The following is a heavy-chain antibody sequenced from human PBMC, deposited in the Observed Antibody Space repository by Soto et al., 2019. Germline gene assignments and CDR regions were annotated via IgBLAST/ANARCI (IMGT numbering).Heavy chain of an antibody. J-gene: IGHJ6*03. Sequence: GGSLRLSCAASGFTFSDYYMSWIRQAPGKGLEWVSYISSSGSTIYYADSVKGRFTISRDNAKNSLYLQMNSLRAEDTAVYYCARDDYYYYYYMDVWGKGTTVTVSS. V-gene: IGHV3-11*01. CDR2: ISSSGSTI. CDR3: ARDDYYYYYYMDV. CDR1: GFTFSDYY.